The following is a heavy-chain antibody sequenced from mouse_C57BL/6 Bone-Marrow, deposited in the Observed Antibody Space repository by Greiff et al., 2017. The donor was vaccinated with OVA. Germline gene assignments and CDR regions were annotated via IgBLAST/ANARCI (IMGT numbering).Heavy chain of an antibody. CDR3: IRGDYSNPFAY. J-gene: IGHJ3*01. CDR1: GFNIKDDY. CDR2: IDPENGDT. D-gene: IGHD2-5*01. Sequence: VQLQQSGAELVRPGASVKLSCTASGFNIKDDYMHWVKQRPEQGLEWIGWIDPENGDTEYASKFQGKATITADTSSNTAYLQLSSLTSEDTAVYYGIRGDYSNPFAYWGQGTLVTVSA. V-gene: IGHV14-4*01.